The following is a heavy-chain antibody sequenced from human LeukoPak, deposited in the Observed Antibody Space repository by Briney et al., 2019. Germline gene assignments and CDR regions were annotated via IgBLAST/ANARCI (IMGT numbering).Heavy chain of an antibody. J-gene: IGHJ4*02. CDR3: AKDGYSSGWYEDY. Sequence: GGSLRLSCAASGFTFSSYAISWVRQAPGKGLEWVSAISGSGGSTYYADSVKGRFTISRDNSKNTLYLQINSLRAEDTAIYYCAKDGYSSGWYEDYWGQGTLVTVAS. D-gene: IGHD6-19*01. CDR2: ISGSGGST. V-gene: IGHV3-23*01. CDR1: GFTFSSYA.